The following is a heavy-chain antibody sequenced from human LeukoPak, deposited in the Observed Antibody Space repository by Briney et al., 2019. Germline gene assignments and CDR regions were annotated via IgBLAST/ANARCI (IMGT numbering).Heavy chain of an antibody. Sequence: PGGCLSLSCVAAGFSFSIYWMHWVRQAAGKWRGWVSRILSDVSNTSYGSSVKEPFIISRDNAKNTLYLQMNSLRAEDTAVYHCAREPTTVGRYYYGMDVWGQGPTVTVSS. J-gene: IGHJ6*02. CDR2: ILSDVSNT. CDR3: AREPTTVGRYYYGMDV. CDR1: GFSFSIYW. V-gene: IGHV3-74*01. D-gene: IGHD6-13*01.